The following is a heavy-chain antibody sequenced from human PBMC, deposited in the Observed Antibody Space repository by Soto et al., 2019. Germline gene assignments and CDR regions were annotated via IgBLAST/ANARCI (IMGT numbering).Heavy chain of an antibody. D-gene: IGHD3-9*01. Sequence: QVQLVQSGAEVKKPGASVKVSCKASGYTFTSYGISWVRQAPGQGLEWMGWISAYNGNTNYAQKLHGRVTMTTDTSTSTAYMELRSLRSDDTAVYYCARDNPYYDILTGYYRGGWFDPWGQGTLVTVSS. CDR1: GYTFTSYG. V-gene: IGHV1-18*01. CDR2: ISAYNGNT. CDR3: ARDNPYYDILTGYYRGGWFDP. J-gene: IGHJ5*02.